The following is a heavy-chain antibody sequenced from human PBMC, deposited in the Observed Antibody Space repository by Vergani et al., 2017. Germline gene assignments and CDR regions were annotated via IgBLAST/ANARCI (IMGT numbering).Heavy chain of an antibody. CDR2: ISSGGGDI. CDR3: TTAWGLYYLHGEYFQY. D-gene: IGHD3-10*01. Sequence: EVQLLESGGGLVQPGGSRRLSCAGAGFTFDTYTMAYVRQAPGKGLEWVATISSGGGDIFYADSVKGRFTISRDNSKNTLFLQMNSLKDEDPAVYYCTTAWGLYYLHGEYFQYWGQGTLVSVSS. V-gene: IGHV3-23*01. CDR1: GFTFDTYT. J-gene: IGHJ1*01.